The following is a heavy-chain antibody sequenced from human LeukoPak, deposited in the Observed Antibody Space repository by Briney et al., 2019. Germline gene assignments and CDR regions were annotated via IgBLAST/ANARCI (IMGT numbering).Heavy chain of an antibody. Sequence: PGGSLRLSCAASGFTFSSYGMHWVRQAPGKGLEWVAVIWYDGSNKYYADSVKGRFTISRDNSKNTLYLQMNSLRAEDTAVYYCAKAATRDDYGDYYYYYMDVWGKGTTVTVSS. D-gene: IGHD4-17*01. V-gene: IGHV3-33*06. J-gene: IGHJ6*03. CDR3: AKAATRDDYGDYYYYYMDV. CDR2: IWYDGSNK. CDR1: GFTFSSYG.